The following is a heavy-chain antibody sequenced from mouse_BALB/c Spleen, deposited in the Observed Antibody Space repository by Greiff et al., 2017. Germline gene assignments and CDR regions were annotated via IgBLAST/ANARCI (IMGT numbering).Heavy chain of an antibody. CDR2: INPYNDGT. D-gene: IGHD3-3*01. V-gene: IGHV1-14*01. CDR1: GYTFTSYV. J-gene: IGHJ3*01. CDR3: ARGGDVGWFAY. Sequence: EVQLQQSGPELVKPGASVKMSCKASGYTFTSYVMHWVKQKPGQGLEWIGYINPYNDGTKYNEKFKGKATLTVDKSSSTAYMQLKSLTSEDSAVYYCARGGDVGWFAYRGQGTLVTVSA.